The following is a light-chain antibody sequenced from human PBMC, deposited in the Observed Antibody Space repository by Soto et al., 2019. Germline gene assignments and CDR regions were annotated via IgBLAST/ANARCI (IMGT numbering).Light chain of an antibody. CDR2: EVS. CDR1: SSDGGGYNY. Sequence: QSALTQPASVSGSPGQSITISCTGTSSDGGGYNYVSWYQQHPGKAPKLMIYEVSNRPSGISNRFSGSKSGNTASLTISGLQAEDEADYYCTSYTSRTTVEVFGTGTKLTVL. CDR3: TSYTSRTTVEV. J-gene: IGLJ1*01. V-gene: IGLV2-14*01.